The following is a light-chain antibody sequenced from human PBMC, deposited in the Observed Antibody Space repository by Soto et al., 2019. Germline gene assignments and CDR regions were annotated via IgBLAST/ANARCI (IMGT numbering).Light chain of an antibody. V-gene: IGLV2-14*01. Sequence: QSVLTQPACVSGSPGQSITISCTGTSSDVGGYNFVSWYQQHPGKAPKLKIYEVSNRPSGVSNRFSGSKSGNTASLTISGLQAEDEADYYCSSYTSSSTLVFGGGTKLTVL. CDR3: SSYTSSSTLV. J-gene: IGLJ2*01. CDR1: SSDVGGYNF. CDR2: EVS.